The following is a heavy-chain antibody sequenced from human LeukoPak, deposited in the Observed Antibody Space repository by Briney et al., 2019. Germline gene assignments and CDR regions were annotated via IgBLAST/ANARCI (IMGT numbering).Heavy chain of an antibody. CDR1: GYTFTSYA. J-gene: IGHJ6*02. CDR2: INPNSGGT. V-gene: IGHV1-2*04. D-gene: IGHD2-2*02. Sequence: GASVKVSCKASGYTFTSYAIHWVRQAPGQGLEWMGWINPNSGGTNYAQKFQGWVTMTRDTSISTAYMELSRLRSDDTAVYYCAREHCSSTSCYSPSYYYGMDVWGQGTTVTVSS. CDR3: AREHCSSTSCYSPSYYYGMDV.